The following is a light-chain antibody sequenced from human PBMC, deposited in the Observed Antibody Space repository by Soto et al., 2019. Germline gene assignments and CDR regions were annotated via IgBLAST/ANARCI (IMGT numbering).Light chain of an antibody. V-gene: IGKV3-20*01. CDR3: QQMRS. CDR2: GAS. CDR1: QSVSSSF. J-gene: IGKJ4*01. Sequence: EIVLTQSPGTLSLSPGERATLSCSASQSVSSSFLAWYQQKPGQAPSLLIYGASSRATGIPDTFSGSGSGTDFTLTISRLEPEDFAVYYCQQMRSFGGGTKVEIK.